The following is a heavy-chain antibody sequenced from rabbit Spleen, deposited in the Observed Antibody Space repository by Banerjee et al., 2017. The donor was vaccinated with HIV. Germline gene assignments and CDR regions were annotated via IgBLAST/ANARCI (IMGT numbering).Heavy chain of an antibody. CDR1: GFSFSSSYW. CDR2: IYAGSSGNP. J-gene: IGHJ4*01. Sequence: QEQLVESGGGLVQPEGSLTLTCTVSGFSFSSSYWICWVRQAPGKGLEWIACIYAGSSGNPYYASWAKGRFTISKSSSTTVTLQMTSLTAADTATYFCARGYSNGYNNYVNAFSLWGPGTLVTVS. V-gene: IGHV1S45*01. D-gene: IGHD6-1*01. CDR3: ARGYSNGYNNYVNAFSL.